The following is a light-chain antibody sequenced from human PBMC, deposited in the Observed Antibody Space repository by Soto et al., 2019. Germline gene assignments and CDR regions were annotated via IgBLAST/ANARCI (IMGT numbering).Light chain of an antibody. CDR2: AAS. Sequence: DIQMTQSPSALSGSVGDRVTITCRASQTISSFLNWYQQKPGKAPKLLIYAASSLQNGVASRFSGSGSGTDFTLTITSLQPEDFASYYCQQSYSSPYTFGQGTRLEIK. J-gene: IGKJ5*01. CDR1: QTISSF. CDR3: QQSYSSPYT. V-gene: IGKV1-39*01.